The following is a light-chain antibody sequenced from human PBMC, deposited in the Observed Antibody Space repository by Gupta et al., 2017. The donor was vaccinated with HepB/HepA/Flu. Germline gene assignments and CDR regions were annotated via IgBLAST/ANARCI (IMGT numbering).Light chain of an antibody. CDR3: SSYKSSSTQVV. CDR1: SSDVGGYNY. V-gene: IGLV2-14*03. CDR2: DVS. Sequence: QSALTQPASVSGSPGQSITISCTGTSSDVGGYNYVSWYQQHPGKAPKLMMDDVSNRPSGVSNRFSGSKSGKTASLTISGLQAEDEADYYCSSYKSSSTQVVFGGGTKLTVL. J-gene: IGLJ2*01.